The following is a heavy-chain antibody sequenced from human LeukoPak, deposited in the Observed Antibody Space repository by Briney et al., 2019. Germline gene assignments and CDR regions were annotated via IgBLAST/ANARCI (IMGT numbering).Heavy chain of an antibody. CDR2: INPNSGGT. Sequence: ASVKVSCKASGYTFTVYYMHWVRQAPGQGLEWMGLINPNSGGTNYAQKFQGRGTITRDTSISTAYMELSRMRSDDTAVYYCARGASDPGWPYYYYMDVWGIGTTVTVSS. CDR1: GYTFTVYY. J-gene: IGHJ6*03. V-gene: IGHV1-2*02. D-gene: IGHD2-21*02. CDR3: ARGASDPGWPYYYYMDV.